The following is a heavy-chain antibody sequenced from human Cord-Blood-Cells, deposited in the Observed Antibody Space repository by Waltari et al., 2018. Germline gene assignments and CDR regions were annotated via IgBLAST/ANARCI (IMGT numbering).Heavy chain of an antibody. CDR1: GGSISSGDYY. CDR3: ARGRDCSGGSCYFDY. Sequence: QVQLQESGPGLVKPSQTLSLTCTVSGGSISSGDYYWSWLRQPPGKGLEWIGYIYYSGSTYYNPSLKSRVTISVDTSKNQFSLKLSSVTAADTAVYYCARGRDCSGGSCYFDYWGQGTLVTVSS. J-gene: IGHJ4*02. CDR2: IYYSGST. V-gene: IGHV4-30-4*08. D-gene: IGHD2-15*01.